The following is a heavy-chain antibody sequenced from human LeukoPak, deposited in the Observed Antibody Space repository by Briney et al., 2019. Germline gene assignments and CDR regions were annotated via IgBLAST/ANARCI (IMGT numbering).Heavy chain of an antibody. D-gene: IGHD2-2*01. CDR1: GGSISSGSYY. CDR2: IYTSGST. CDR3: ARHRGGYCSSTSCYAPNWFDP. Sequence: SGTLSLTCTVSGGSISSGSYYWSWIRQPAGKGLEWIGRIYTSGSTNYNPSLKSRVTISVDTSKNQFSLKLSSVTAADTAVYYCARHRGGYCSSTSCYAPNWFDPWGQGTLVTVSS. V-gene: IGHV4-61*02. J-gene: IGHJ5*02.